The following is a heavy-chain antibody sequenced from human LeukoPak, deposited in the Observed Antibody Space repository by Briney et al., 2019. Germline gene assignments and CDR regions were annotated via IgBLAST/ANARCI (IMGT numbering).Heavy chain of an antibody. CDR1: GGTISSSSYY. CDR2: IYYSGST. J-gene: IGHJ4*02. Sequence: SDTLSLTCTVSGGTISSSSYYWGWIRQPPGTVLKWIGSIYYSGSTYYNPSLKSRVTISVDTSKNQFSLKLSSVTAADTAVYYCARHGGSLFYFDYWGQGTLVTVSS. V-gene: IGHV4-39*01. D-gene: IGHD3-16*01. CDR3: ARHGGSLFYFDY.